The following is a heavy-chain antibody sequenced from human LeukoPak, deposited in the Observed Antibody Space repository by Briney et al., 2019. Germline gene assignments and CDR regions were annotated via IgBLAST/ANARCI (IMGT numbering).Heavy chain of an antibody. CDR3: ATDAYYYDSSGYSTSVHYFDY. V-gene: IGHV1-2*06. J-gene: IGHJ4*02. CDR2: INPNSGGT. CDR1: GYTFTGYY. D-gene: IGHD3-22*01. Sequence: ASVKVSCKASGYTFTGYYMHWVRQAPGQGLEWMGRINPNSGGTNYAQKFQGRVTMTRDTSISIVYMELSRLRSDDTAVYYCATDAYYYDSSGYSTSVHYFDYWGQGTLVTVSS.